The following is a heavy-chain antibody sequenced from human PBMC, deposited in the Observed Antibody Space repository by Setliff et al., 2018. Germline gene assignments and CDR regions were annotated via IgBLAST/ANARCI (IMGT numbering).Heavy chain of an antibody. V-gene: IGHV1-18*01. J-gene: IGHJ4*02. Sequence: ASVKVSCKTSGYSFTNYGINWVRQAPGQGLEWMGWISAYNGYIVYAQKFQGRVTMTTDTSTTTAYMEVRSLRSDDTAVYYCARDRKEIVVKPPAASLDYWGQGTQVTVS. D-gene: IGHD2-2*01. CDR1: GYSFTNYG. CDR3: ARDRKEIVVKPPAASLDY. CDR2: ISAYNGYI.